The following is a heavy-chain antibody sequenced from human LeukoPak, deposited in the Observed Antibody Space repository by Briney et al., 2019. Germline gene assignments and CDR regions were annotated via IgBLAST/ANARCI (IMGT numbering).Heavy chain of an antibody. D-gene: IGHD2-2*01. CDR2: IYYSGST. V-gene: IGHV4-59*08. J-gene: IGHJ5*02. CDR3: ARYRLVVPADMVGEGWFDP. CDR1: GGSISSYY. Sequence: SETLSLTCTVSGGSISSYYWSWIRQPPGKGLEWIGYIYYSGSTNYNPSLKSRVTISVDTSKNQFSLKLSSVTAADTAVYYCARYRLVVPADMVGEGWFDPWGKGTLVTVSS.